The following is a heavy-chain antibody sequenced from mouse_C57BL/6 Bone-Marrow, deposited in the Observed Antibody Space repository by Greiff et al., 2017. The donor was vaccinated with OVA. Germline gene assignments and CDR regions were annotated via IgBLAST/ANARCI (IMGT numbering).Heavy chain of an antibody. Sequence: VQLQQSDAELVKPGASVKISCKVSGYTFTDHTIHWMKQRPEQGLEWIGYIYPRDGSTTYNEKFKGKATLTADKSSSTAYMQLNSLTSEDSAVYFCAKEPDNTKGYFDVWGTGTTVTVAA. V-gene: IGHV1-78*01. CDR2: IYPRDGST. CDR3: AKEPDNTKGYFDV. CDR1: GYTFTDHT. J-gene: IGHJ1*03. D-gene: IGHD6-1*01.